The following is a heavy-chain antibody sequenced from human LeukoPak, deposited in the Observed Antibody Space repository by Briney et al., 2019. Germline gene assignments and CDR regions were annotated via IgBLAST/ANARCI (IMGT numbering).Heavy chain of an antibody. D-gene: IGHD2-15*01. CDR3: ARRLGYCSGGSCYNWFDP. V-gene: IGHV5-51*01. CDR2: IYPGDSDT. Sequence: GESLKISCKGSGYSFTSYWIGWVRQMPGKGLEWMGIIYPGDSDTRYSPSFQGQVTISADKSISTAYQQWSSLKASDTAMYYCARRLGYCSGGSCYNWFDPWGQGTLVTVSS. CDR1: GYSFTSYW. J-gene: IGHJ5*02.